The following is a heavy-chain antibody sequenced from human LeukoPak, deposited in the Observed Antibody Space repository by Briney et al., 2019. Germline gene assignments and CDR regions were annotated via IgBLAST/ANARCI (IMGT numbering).Heavy chain of an antibody. J-gene: IGHJ3*02. CDR3: ARDRSSGYYSDAFDI. CDR1: GGSISSKTYN. Sequence: SETLSLTCSISGGSISSKTYNWGWIRQPPGKGLEWIGSTYYTGSTHYNPSLKSRVTISVDTSKNQLSLKLTSVTAADMAVYYCARDRSSGYYSDAFDIWGQGTMVTASS. V-gene: IGHV4-39*07. D-gene: IGHD3-22*01. CDR2: TYYTGST.